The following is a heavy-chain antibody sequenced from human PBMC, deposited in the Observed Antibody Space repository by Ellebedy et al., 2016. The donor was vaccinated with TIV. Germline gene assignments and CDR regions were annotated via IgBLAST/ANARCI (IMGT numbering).Heavy chain of an antibody. CDR3: ARNVDP. CDR1: GGSITSSSHY. Sequence: SETLSLTCIVSGGSITSSSHYCVWIRQPPGKGLDWIGAINHSGATFYNPSLKSRVTVSVDTSKNQFSLKLSSVTAADTAVYYCARNVDPWGQGALVTVSS. V-gene: IGHV4-39*07. J-gene: IGHJ5*02. CDR2: INHSGAT.